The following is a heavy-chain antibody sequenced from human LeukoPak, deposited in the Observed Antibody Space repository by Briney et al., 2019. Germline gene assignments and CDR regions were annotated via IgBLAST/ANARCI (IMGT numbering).Heavy chain of an antibody. D-gene: IGHD2-15*01. J-gene: IGHJ4*02. CDR2: INPNSGGA. CDR3: ARVETYCSGGDCYSRWVDY. Sequence: ASMKVSCKASGYTFTGYYMHWVRQAPGQGLEWMGWINPNSGGANYAQKFQGRVTMTRDTSISTAYMELSRLTSDDTAVYYCARVETYCSGGDCYSRWVDYWGQGTLVTVSS. CDR1: GYTFTGYY. V-gene: IGHV1-2*02.